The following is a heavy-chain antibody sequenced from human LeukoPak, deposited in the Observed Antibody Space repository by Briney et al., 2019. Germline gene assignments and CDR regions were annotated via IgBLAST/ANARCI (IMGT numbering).Heavy chain of an antibody. CDR3: ARDFSASGRAYNWFDP. D-gene: IGHD3-10*01. CDR2: INPNSGDS. Sequence: ASVKVSSTASQYTFTGYYVQCVRQAPGQGLEWMGWINPNSGDSYYAEEFQGRVTMTRDTAINTAYMELTRLTSDDTAVYFCARDFSASGRAYNWFDPWGQGTLVTVSS. J-gene: IGHJ5*02. V-gene: IGHV1-2*02. CDR1: QYTFTGYY.